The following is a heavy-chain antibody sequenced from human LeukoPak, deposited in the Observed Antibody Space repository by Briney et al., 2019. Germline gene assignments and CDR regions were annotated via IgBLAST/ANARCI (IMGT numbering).Heavy chain of an antibody. D-gene: IGHD3-22*01. CDR3: ARGRKYYYDAGLRY. V-gene: IGHV4-34*01. J-gene: IGHJ4*02. CDR2: INHSGST. CDR1: GGSFSGYY. Sequence: SETLSLTCAVYGGSFSGYYWSWIRQPPGKGLEWIGEINHSGSTNYNPSLKRRVTISVDTSKNQFSLKLSSVTAADTAVYYCARGRKYYYDAGLRYWGQGTLVTVSS.